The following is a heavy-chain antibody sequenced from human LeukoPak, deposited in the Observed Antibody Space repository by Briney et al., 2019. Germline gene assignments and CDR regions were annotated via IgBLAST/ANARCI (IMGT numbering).Heavy chain of an antibody. CDR3: ARDKGSVRAVAFDI. D-gene: IGHD3-10*01. V-gene: IGHV3-23*01. CDR2: ISGSGGST. Sequence: GGSLRLSCAASGFTFSSYAMSWVRQAPGKGLEWVSAISGSGGSTYYADSVEGRFTISRDNAKNSLYLQMNSLRAEDTAVYYCARDKGSVRAVAFDIWGQGTMVTVSS. CDR1: GFTFSSYA. J-gene: IGHJ3*02.